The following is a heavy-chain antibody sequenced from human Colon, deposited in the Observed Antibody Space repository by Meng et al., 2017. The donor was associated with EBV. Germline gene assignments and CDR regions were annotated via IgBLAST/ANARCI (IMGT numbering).Heavy chain of an antibody. CDR1: GGSFCGIY. CDR3: ARGRIIEAAGTVWFAALSV. D-gene: IGHD6-13*01. Sequence: QVQLQPWGAGRLKPSEXLSLTCAVHGGSFCGIYWSWIRQPPGKGLEWIGEINHSGSSSYNPSLKSRVTISIDTSKNQVSLKLRSVTAADTAVYYCARGRIIEAAGTVWFAALSVWGQGTLVTVSS. J-gene: IGHJ4*02. V-gene: IGHV4-34*01. CDR2: INHSGSS.